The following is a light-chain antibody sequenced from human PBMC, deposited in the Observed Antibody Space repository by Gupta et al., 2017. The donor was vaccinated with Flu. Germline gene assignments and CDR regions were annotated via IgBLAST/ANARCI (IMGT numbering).Light chain of an antibody. Sequence: QSVLTQPPSVSAPPGQKVTISCSGSSSNIGSNFVSWYQQLPRTAPKLLIYENNKRPSGIPDRFSGSKSGASATLGITGLQTGDEADYYCLSWDSSLSAEVFGGGTKLTVL. J-gene: IGLJ3*02. CDR3: LSWDSSLSAEV. V-gene: IGLV1-51*02. CDR1: SSNIGSNF. CDR2: ENN.